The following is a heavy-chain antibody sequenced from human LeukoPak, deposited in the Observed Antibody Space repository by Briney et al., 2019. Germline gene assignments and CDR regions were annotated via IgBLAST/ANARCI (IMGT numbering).Heavy chain of an antibody. V-gene: IGHV3-21*01. CDR2: ISSSSSYI. D-gene: IGHD1-26*01. CDR3: ARVLIVGATGDAFDI. Sequence: GGALRLSCADSGFTFNNAWMNWVRQAPGKGLEWVSSISSSSSYIFYADSVKGRFTISRDNAKNSLYLHMNSLRAEDTAVYYCARVLIVGATGDAFDIWGQGTMVTVSS. CDR1: GFTFNNAW. J-gene: IGHJ3*02.